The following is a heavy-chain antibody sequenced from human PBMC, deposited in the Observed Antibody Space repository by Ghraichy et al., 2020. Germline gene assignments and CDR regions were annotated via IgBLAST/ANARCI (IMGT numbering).Heavy chain of an antibody. D-gene: IGHD2-15*01. CDR3: ARDPPYCSGGTCYPQYYFDY. Sequence: ESLNISCTVSGGSISSYYWSWIRQPPGKGLEYIGYIYYSGATNYNPSLKSRVTISVDTSKNQFSLKLSSVTAADTAVYYCARDPPYCSGGTCYPQYYFDYWGQGTLVTVSS. CDR2: IYYSGAT. V-gene: IGHV4-59*01. J-gene: IGHJ4*02. CDR1: GGSISSYY.